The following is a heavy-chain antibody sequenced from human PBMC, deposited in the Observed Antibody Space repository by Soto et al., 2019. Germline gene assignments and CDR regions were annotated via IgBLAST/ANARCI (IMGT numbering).Heavy chain of an antibody. V-gene: IGHV1-69*13. CDR3: ARERGPRDGYNPSHQYFQL. J-gene: IGHJ1*01. Sequence: ASVKVSCKASGGTFSSYAISWVRQAPGQGLEWMGGIIPIFGTANYAQKFQGRVTITADESTSTAYMELSSLRSEDTAVYYCARERGPRDGYNPSHQYFQLWGQGTLVTVSS. D-gene: IGHD5-12*01. CDR1: GGTFSSYA. CDR2: IIPIFGTA.